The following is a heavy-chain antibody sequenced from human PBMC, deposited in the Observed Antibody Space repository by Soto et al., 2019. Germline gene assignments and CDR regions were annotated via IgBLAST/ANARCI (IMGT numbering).Heavy chain of an antibody. D-gene: IGHD3-3*01. V-gene: IGHV1-2*02. J-gene: IGHJ3*02. Sequence: QLHLVQSGAVVKKPGASVTVSCSASGYPVTAYYMHWVRQAPGRGLEWMGGINPATGAAKYTQTFQGRVTVTRDTSTSTVFMALSGLTSEDTAVFYCARGGGVGVAGSAAFDMWGQGTLVTVSS. CDR2: INPATGAA. CDR1: GYPVTAYY. CDR3: ARGGGVGVAGSAAFDM.